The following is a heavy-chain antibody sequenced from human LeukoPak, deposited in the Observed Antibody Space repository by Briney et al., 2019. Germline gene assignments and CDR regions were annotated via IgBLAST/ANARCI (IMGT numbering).Heavy chain of an antibody. J-gene: IGHJ4*02. CDR1: GGSISSYY. V-gene: IGHV4-59*01. CDR3: ARGSGSYRYFDY. D-gene: IGHD1-26*01. Sequence: SETPSLTCTVSGGSISSYYWSWIRQPPGKGLEWIGYIYYSGSTNYNPSLKSRVTISVDTSKNQFSLKLSSVTAADTAVYYCARGSGSYRYFDYWGQGTLVTVSS. CDR2: IYYSGST.